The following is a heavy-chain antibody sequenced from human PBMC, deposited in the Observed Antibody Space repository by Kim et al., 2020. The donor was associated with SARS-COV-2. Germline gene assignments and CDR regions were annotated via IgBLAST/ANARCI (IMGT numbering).Heavy chain of an antibody. Sequence: SETLSLTCTVSGGSISSSSYYWGWIRQPPGKGLEWIGSSYYSGSPYYNPSLRSRVTISVDTSKNQFSLKLSSVTAADTAVYYCARLQRSWYYFDYWGQGTLVTVSS. D-gene: IGHD6-13*01. CDR1: GGSISSSSYY. V-gene: IGHV4-39*07. CDR2: SYYSGSP. CDR3: ARLQRSWYYFDY. J-gene: IGHJ4*02.